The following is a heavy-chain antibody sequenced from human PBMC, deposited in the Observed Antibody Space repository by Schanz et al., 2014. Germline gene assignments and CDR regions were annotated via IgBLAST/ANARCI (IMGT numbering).Heavy chain of an antibody. Sequence: QVQLVESGGGVVQPGRSLRLSCAASGFSFSTYAMHWVRQAPGKGLRCVAVISYDGNNEDYADSVKGRFTISRDNSKNTLYLQMNSLRVEVTAVYYCASARTRYWSNTSCVRGAFDFWGQGTLVTVSS. V-gene: IGHV3-30*04. CDR2: ISYDGNNE. CDR1: GFSFSTYA. D-gene: IGHD2-2*01. CDR3: ASARTRYWSNTSCVRGAFDF. J-gene: IGHJ3*01.